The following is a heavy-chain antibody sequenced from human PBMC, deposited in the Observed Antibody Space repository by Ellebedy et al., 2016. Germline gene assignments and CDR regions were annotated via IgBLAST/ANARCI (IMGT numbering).Heavy chain of an antibody. CDR3: ARSNITFVGVTDVFDI. CDR1: GASINSYY. J-gene: IGHJ3*02. CDR2: ISYSGST. D-gene: IGHD3-3*01. V-gene: IGHV4-59*01. Sequence: SETLSLTCTASGASINSYYWSWIRQSPGTGLEWVGYISYSGSTIYNPSLRSRVTISVDTSKNQISLNLSSVTAADTAVYFCARSNITFVGVTDVFDIWGPGTVVTVSS.